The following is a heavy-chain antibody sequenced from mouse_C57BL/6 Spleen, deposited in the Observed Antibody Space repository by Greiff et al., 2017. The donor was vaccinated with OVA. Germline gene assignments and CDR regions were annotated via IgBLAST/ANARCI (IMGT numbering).Heavy chain of an antibody. CDR3: ARQYYGSSYGGYYYAMDY. CDR1: GFTFSDYG. J-gene: IGHJ4*01. V-gene: IGHV5-15*04. D-gene: IGHD1-1*01. Sequence: EVKVEESGGGLVQPGGSLKLSCAASGFTFSDYGMAWVRQAPRKGPEWVAFISNLAYSIYYADTVTGRFTISRENAKNTLYLEMSSLRSEDTAMYYCARQYYGSSYGGYYYAMDYWGQGTSVTVSS. CDR2: ISNLAYSI.